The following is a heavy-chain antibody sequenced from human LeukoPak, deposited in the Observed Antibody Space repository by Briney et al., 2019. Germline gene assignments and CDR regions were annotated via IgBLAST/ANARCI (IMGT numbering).Heavy chain of an antibody. CDR1: VGSISSSSYG. CDR3: ASAENSNWCNLDD. CDR2: IYYSGST. J-gene: IGHJ4*02. V-gene: IGHV4-39*01. D-gene: IGHD6-13*01. Sequence: SETLSPTRRLSVGSISSSSYGGGWIRQPPGKGLEWIGSIYYSGSTYYNPSLKSRVTISVDTSKNQFSLMLSSVTAADTAVHYCASAENSNWCNLDDWGQGTLVTVSS.